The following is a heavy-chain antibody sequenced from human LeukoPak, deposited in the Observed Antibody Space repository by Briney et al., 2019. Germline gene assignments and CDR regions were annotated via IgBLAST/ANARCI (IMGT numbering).Heavy chain of an antibody. CDR3: ARRAGAYSHPYDY. Sequence: PGRSLRLSCAASGITFSSYAMHWVRQAPGKGLEWVAVISYDGSNIYYADSVKGRFTISRDNSKNTLYLQMNSLRAEDTAVYYCARRAGAYSHPYDYWGQGTLVTVSS. V-gene: IGHV3-30*14. CDR1: GITFSSYA. D-gene: IGHD4/OR15-4a*01. CDR2: ISYDGSNI. J-gene: IGHJ4*02.